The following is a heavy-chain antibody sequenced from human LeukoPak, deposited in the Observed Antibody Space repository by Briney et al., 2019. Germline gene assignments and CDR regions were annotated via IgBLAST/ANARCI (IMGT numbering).Heavy chain of an antibody. Sequence: PGGSLRLSCAASGFTFRSYAIHWVRQAPGKGLEWVANIKQDGSEKYYVDSVKGRFTISRDNAKNSLYLQMNSLRAEDTAVYYCARDEWVVAATNYYYGMDVWGQGTTVTVSS. J-gene: IGHJ6*02. CDR3: ARDEWVVAATNYYYGMDV. CDR1: GFTFRSYA. CDR2: IKQDGSEK. V-gene: IGHV3-7*03. D-gene: IGHD2-15*01.